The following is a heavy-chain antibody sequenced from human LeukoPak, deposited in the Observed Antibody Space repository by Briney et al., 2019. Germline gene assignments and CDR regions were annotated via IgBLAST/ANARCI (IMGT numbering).Heavy chain of an antibody. CDR1: GVSISSYC. CDR2: IYYSGST. J-gene: IGHJ4*02. CDR3: ARGGGDLVVGATHDFDY. V-gene: IGHV4-59*01. Sequence: IPSETLSLTCTVSGVSISSYCWSWIRQPPGKGLEWIGYIYYSGSTNYNPSLKSRVTISVDTSKNQFSLKLSSVTAADTAVYYCARGGGDLVVGATHDFDYWGQGTLVTVSS. D-gene: IGHD1-26*01.